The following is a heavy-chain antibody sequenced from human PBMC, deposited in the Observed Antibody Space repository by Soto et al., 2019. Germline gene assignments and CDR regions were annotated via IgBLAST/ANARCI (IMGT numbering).Heavy chain of an antibody. J-gene: IGHJ4*02. CDR1: GDSVSSNSAA. V-gene: IGHV6-1*01. Sequence: SETLSLTCAISGDSVSSNSAAWNWIRQSPSRGLEWLGRTYYRSKWYHEYAVSVKGRITINPDTSKNQFSLQLNSVAPEDAAVYYCARTNGYLDYWGQGTLVTVSS. D-gene: IGHD4-17*01. CDR2: TYYRSKWYH. CDR3: ARTNGYLDY.